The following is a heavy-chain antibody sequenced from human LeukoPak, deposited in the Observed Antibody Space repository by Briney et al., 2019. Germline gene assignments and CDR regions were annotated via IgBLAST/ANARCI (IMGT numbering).Heavy chain of an antibody. Sequence: VASVTVSFKASGYTFTSYGIGWVRQAPGQGLEWVAWISAYNSNKNSAEKFQGRVTMTIDTSTSTAYMELRSLKSDDTAVYYCVRHIKPAGPWDGMDVWGQGTTVIVSS. CDR3: VRHIKPAGPWDGMDV. D-gene: IGHD1-26*01. CDR1: GYTFTSYG. CDR2: ISAYNSNK. V-gene: IGHV1-18*04. J-gene: IGHJ6*02.